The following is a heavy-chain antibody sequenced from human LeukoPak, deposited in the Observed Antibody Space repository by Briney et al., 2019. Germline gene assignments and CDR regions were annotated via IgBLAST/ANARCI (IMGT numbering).Heavy chain of an antibody. CDR1: GFTFSSYA. CDR2: ISSNGGST. D-gene: IGHD3-3*01. CDR3: VKDNRLTIFGVVAPFDP. Sequence: GGSLRLSCSASGFTFSSYAMHWVRQAPGKGLEYVSAISSNGGSTYYADSVKGRFTISGDNSKNTLYLQMSSLRAEDTAVYYCVKDNRLTIFGVVAPFDPWGQGTLVTVSS. V-gene: IGHV3-64D*09. J-gene: IGHJ5*02.